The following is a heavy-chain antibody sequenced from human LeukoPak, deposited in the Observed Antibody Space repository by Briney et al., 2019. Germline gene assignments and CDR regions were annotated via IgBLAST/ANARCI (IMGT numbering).Heavy chain of an antibody. CDR1: GFTFSSYA. Sequence: GGSLRLSCAVSGFTFSSYAMSWVRQAPGKGLEWVSAISGSGGGTYYADSVKGRFTISRDNSKNTLYLQMNSLRAEDTAVYYCAKERGSSWYSIDYWGQGTLVTVSS. CDR3: AKERGSSWYSIDY. D-gene: IGHD6-13*01. CDR2: ISGSGGGT. J-gene: IGHJ4*02. V-gene: IGHV3-23*01.